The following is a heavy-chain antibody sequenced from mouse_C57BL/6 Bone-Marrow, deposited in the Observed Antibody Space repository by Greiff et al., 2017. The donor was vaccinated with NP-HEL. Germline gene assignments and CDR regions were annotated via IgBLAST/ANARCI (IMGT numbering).Heavy chain of an antibody. CDR3: ARKRWLLYYFDY. V-gene: IGHV1-19*01. D-gene: IGHD2-3*01. Sequence: EVQLQQSGPVLVKPGASVKMSCKASGYTFTDYYMNWVKQSHGKSLEWIGVINPYNGGTSYNQKFKGKATLTVDKSSRTAYMELNSLTSEYSAVYYCARKRWLLYYFDYWGQGTTLTVSS. J-gene: IGHJ2*01. CDR2: INPYNGGT. CDR1: GYTFTDYY.